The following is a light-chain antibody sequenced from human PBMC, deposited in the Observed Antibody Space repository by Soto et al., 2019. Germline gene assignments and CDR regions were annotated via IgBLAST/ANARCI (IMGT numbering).Light chain of an antibody. J-gene: IGLJ7*01. CDR1: SSDVGSYNY. CDR3: FSYTRSSTWV. Sequence: QSALTQPVSVSGSPGQSITISCTGTSSDVGSYNYVSWYQQHPGKAPKLMIYDVSNRPSGVSNRFSGSKSGNTASLTISGLQAEDEADYYCFSYTRSSTWVFGGGTQLTVL. V-gene: IGLV2-14*03. CDR2: DVS.